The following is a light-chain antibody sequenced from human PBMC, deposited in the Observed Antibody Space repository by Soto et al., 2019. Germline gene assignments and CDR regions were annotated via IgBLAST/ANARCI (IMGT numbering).Light chain of an antibody. J-gene: IGKJ4*01. CDR2: GAS. CDR1: QRVTSDF. Sequence: EIVLTQSPGTLSLSPGERATLSCRASQRVTSDFLAWYQQKPGQAPSLLIYGASNRATGVPDRFSGSGSGTDFTLTISRLGPEDFAVYHCQQYGRSPPTFGGGTKVGFK. V-gene: IGKV3-20*01. CDR3: QQYGRSPPT.